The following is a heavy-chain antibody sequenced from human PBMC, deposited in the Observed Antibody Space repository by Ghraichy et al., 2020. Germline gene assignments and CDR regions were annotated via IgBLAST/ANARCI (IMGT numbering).Heavy chain of an antibody. V-gene: IGHV3-7*01. Sequence: GGSLRLSCAASGFTFSNYWMSWVRQAPGKGLEWVANIKQDGSEKYYVDSVKGRFTISRDNAKNSLYLQMNSLRAEDSAVYFCEREFGSSTWYFFDSWGQGTLVTVSS. D-gene: IGHD6-13*01. J-gene: IGHJ4*02. CDR3: EREFGSSTWYFFDS. CDR1: GFTFSNYW. CDR2: IKQDGSEK.